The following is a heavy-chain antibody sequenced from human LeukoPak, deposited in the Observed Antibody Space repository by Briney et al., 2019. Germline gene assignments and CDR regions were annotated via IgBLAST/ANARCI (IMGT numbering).Heavy chain of an antibody. CDR3: AKGSGSSCYSPCDY. D-gene: IGHD2-15*01. Sequence: GGSLRLSCAASGFTFSSYAMHWVRQAPGKGLEWVAVISYDGSNKYYADSVKGRFTISRDNSKNTLYLQMNSLRAEDTAVYYCAKGSGSSCYSPCDYWGQGILVTVSS. CDR1: GFTFSSYA. J-gene: IGHJ4*02. V-gene: IGHV3-30*04. CDR2: ISYDGSNK.